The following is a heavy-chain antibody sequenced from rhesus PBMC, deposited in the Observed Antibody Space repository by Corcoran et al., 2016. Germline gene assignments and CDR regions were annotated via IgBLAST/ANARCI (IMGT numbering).Heavy chain of an antibody. CDR3: ARESWAFDF. Sequence: QVQLQESGPGVVKPSETLSLTCAVSGGSISDSYRWSWIRQPPGKGLEWIGFIYGGSTSTNYNPSLKSRFSIFKDTSQNQFSLKLGSVTAADTAVYYCARESWAFDFWGQGLRVTVSS. CDR2: IYGGSTST. V-gene: IGHV4S10*01. CDR1: GGSISDSYR. J-gene: IGHJ3*01.